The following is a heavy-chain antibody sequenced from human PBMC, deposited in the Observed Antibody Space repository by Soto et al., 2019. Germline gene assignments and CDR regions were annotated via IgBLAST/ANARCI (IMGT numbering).Heavy chain of an antibody. V-gene: IGHV3-30*18. CDR1: GFTLSSYG. CDR2: ISYDGTNK. CDR3: AKDHVSSHSSGHTLVNYYSGLYV. J-gene: IGHJ6*02. Sequence: QMQLVESGGHVVQPGRSLRLSCAVSGFTLSSYGMHWVRQAPGKGLEWVAVISYDGTNKYYADSVKGRFTISRDNSMNKLYLEMNSLTAEDTAVYSCAKDHVSSHSSGHTLVNYYSGLYVWGQTSTVTVSS. D-gene: IGHD6-19*01.